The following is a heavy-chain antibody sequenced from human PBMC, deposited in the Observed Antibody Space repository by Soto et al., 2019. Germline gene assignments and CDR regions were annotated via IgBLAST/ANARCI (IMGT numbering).Heavy chain of an antibody. Sequence: GESLKISCKGSGYSVTSYWIGWVRQMPGKGLEWMGIIYPGDSDTRYSPSFQGQVTISADKSISTAFLQWSSLKASDTAMYYCARRGGGATATADAFDIWGQGKMVTVSS. CDR3: ARRGGGATATADAFDI. CDR2: IYPGDSDT. CDR1: GYSVTSYW. J-gene: IGHJ3*02. D-gene: IGHD4-17*01. V-gene: IGHV5-51*01.